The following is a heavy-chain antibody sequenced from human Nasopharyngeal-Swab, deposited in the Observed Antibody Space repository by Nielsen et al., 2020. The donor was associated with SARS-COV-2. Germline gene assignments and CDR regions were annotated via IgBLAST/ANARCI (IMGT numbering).Heavy chain of an antibody. CDR1: GGSISSYY. D-gene: IGHD5-18*01. CDR3: AREGTAMAFGY. J-gene: IGHJ4*02. CDR2: IYYSGST. V-gene: IGHV4-59*01. Sequence: ETLSLTCTVSGGSISSYYWSWIRQPPGKGLEWIGYIYYSGSTNYNPSLKSRLTISVDTSKNQFSLKLSSVTAADTAVYYCAREGTAMAFGYWGQGTLVTVSS.